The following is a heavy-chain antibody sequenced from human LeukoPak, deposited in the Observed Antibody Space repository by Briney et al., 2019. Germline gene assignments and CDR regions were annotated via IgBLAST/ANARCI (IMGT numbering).Heavy chain of an antibody. J-gene: IGHJ4*02. CDR3: ARDQYSSGWFDY. CDR1: GFNFDDYG. V-gene: IGHV3-20*04. D-gene: IGHD6-19*01. Sequence: GGSLRLSCAASGFNFDDYGMSWVRQAPGKGLEWVSGINWNGGRAGYADSVKGRFTISRDNAKNSLYLQMNSLRAEDTALYYCARDQYSSGWFDYWGQGTLVTVSS. CDR2: INWNGGRA.